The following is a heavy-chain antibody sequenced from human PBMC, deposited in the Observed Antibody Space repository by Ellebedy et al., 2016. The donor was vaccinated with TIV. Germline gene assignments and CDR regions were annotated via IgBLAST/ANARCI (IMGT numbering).Heavy chain of an antibody. CDR3: ARGDSTSSRVYY. V-gene: IGHV4-4*09. J-gene: IGHJ4*02. Sequence: SETLSLTCTVSGGSIGSSCWTWIRQPPGKGLEWIGYIYSSGSTNNNPSLKSRVTISVDTSKNQFSLKLSSVTAADTAVYFCARGDSTSSRVYYWGQGILVIVSS. CDR1: GGSIGSSC. D-gene: IGHD6-6*01. CDR2: IYSSGST.